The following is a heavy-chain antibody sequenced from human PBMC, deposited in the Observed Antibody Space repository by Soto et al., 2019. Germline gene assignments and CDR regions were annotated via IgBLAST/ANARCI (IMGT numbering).Heavy chain of an antibody. V-gene: IGHV2-70*11. CDR2: IDWDDDK. D-gene: IGHD6-19*01. CDR3: ARMRTAVSEDDAFDI. CDR1: GFSLSTSGMC. Sequence: VSGPTLVNPTQTLTLTCTFSGFSLSTSGMCVSWIRQPPGKALEWLARIDWDDDKYYSTSLKTRLTISKDTSKNQVVLTMTNMEPVDTALYYCARMRTAVSEDDAFDIWGQGTMVTVSS. J-gene: IGHJ3*02.